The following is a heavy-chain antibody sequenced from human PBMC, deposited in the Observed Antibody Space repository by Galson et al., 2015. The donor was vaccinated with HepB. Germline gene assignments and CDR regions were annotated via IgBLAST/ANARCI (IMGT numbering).Heavy chain of an antibody. D-gene: IGHD3-22*01. CDR3: AREKNPGSSASYNWFDP. CDR1: GFTFSDYY. Sequence: SLRLSCAASGFTFSDYYINWIRQAPGKGLEWVSHISSSRSYTNYADSVKGRFTISRDNSKNTLYLQMNSLRAGDTAVYYCAREKNPGSSASYNWFDPWGQGTLVTVSS. CDR2: ISSSRSYT. J-gene: IGHJ5*02. V-gene: IGHV3-11*06.